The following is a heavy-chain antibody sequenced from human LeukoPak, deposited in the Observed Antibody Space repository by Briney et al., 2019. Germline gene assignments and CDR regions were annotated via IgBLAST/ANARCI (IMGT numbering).Heavy chain of an antibody. CDR1: GYTFTSYD. D-gene: IGHD3-22*01. CDR2: MNPNSGNT. Sequence: ASVKVSGKASGYTFTSYDINWVRQATGQGLEWMGWMNPNSGNTGYAQKFQGRVTMTRNTSISTAYMELSSLRSEDTAVYYCARDPQYNYYDSSGYYPNWFDPWGQGTLVTVSS. J-gene: IGHJ5*02. V-gene: IGHV1-8*01. CDR3: ARDPQYNYYDSSGYYPNWFDP.